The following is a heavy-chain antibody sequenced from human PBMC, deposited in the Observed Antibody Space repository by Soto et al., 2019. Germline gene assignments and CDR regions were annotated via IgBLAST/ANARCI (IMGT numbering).Heavy chain of an antibody. Sequence: EVQLVESGGGLVQPGGSLRLSCAASGFTFSSYWMHWVRQAPGKGLVWVSRINSDGSSTSYADSVKGRFTISRDNAKNTLYLQMNSLRAEDTAVYYCARVYCSGGSCYPLDHWGQGTLVTVSS. V-gene: IGHV3-74*01. CDR3: ARVYCSGGSCYPLDH. CDR1: GFTFSSYW. J-gene: IGHJ4*02. CDR2: INSDGSST. D-gene: IGHD2-15*01.